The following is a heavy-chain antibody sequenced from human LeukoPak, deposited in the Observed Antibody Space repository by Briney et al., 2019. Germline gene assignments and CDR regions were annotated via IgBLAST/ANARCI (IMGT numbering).Heavy chain of an antibody. J-gene: IGHJ4*02. Sequence: GGSLRLSCAASGFTFSSYAMHWVRQAPGKGLEWVAVISYDGSNKYYADSVKGRFTISRDNSKNTLYLHMNSLRAEDTAVYYCARDPGDYVRQLGQRFDYWGQGTLVTVSS. CDR1: GFTFSSYA. D-gene: IGHD4-17*01. CDR2: ISYDGSNK. V-gene: IGHV3-30*04. CDR3: ARDPGDYVRQLGQRFDY.